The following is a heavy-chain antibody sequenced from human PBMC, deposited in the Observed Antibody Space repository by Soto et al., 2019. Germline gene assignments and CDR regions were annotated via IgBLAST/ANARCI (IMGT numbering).Heavy chain of an antibody. J-gene: IGHJ4*02. Sequence: QVQLQESGPGLVKPSGTLSLTCAVSGGSITSSNWWSWVRQPPGEGLEWIGEIYFRGNTNYNPSLESRVTISLDKSKNQFSLTLTSVTAADTAMYYCARDPRGAYSNRYSGIDYWGQGTLVTVSS. D-gene: IGHD2-15*01. CDR3: ARDPRGAYSNRYSGIDY. V-gene: IGHV4-4*02. CDR2: IYFRGNT. CDR1: GGSITSSNW.